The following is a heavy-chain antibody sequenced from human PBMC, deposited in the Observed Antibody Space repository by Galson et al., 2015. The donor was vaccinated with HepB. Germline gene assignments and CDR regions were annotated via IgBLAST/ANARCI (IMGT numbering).Heavy chain of an antibody. J-gene: IGHJ6*02. D-gene: IGHD6-13*01. V-gene: IGHV3-21*01. CDR3: ARGIAAAGDYYYYYGMDV. Sequence: SLRLSCAASGFTFSSYSMDWVRQAPGKGLEWVSSISSSSSYIYYADSVKGRFTISRDNAKNSLYLQMNSLRAEDTAVYYCARGIAAAGDYYYYYGMDVWGQGTTVTVSS. CDR1: GFTFSSYS. CDR2: ISSSSSYI.